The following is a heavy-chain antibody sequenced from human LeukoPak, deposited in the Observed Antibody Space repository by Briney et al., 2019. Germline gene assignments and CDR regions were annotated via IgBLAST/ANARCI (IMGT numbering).Heavy chain of an antibody. CDR1: GYTLTELS. V-gene: IGHV1-24*01. CDR3: ATGGYSSGWYNFDY. CDR2: FDPEDGET. D-gene: IGHD6-19*01. J-gene: IGHJ4*02. Sequence: ASVKVSCKVSGYTLTELSMHWVRQAPGKGLEWMGGFDPEDGETIYAQEFQGRVTMTEDTSTDTAYMELSSLRSEDTAVYYCATGGYSSGWYNFDYWGQGTLVTVSS.